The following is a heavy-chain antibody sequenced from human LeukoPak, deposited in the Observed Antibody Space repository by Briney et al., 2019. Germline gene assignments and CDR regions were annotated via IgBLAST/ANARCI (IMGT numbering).Heavy chain of an antibody. V-gene: IGHV3-30*02. Sequence: GGSLRLSCAASGFTFSSYGMHWVRQAPGKGLEWVAFIRYDGRNKYYADSVKGRFIISRDNSKNTLYLQMNSLKTEDTAVYYCTTGDFWSGYYFPYYYYMDVWGKGTTVTVSS. CDR3: TTGDFWSGYYFPYYYYMDV. CDR1: GFTFSSYG. CDR2: IRYDGRNK. J-gene: IGHJ6*03. D-gene: IGHD3-3*01.